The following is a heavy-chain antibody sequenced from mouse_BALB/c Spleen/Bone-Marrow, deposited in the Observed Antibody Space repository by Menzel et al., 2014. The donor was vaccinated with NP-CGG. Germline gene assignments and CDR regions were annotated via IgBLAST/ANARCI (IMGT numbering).Heavy chain of an antibody. J-gene: IGHJ2*01. CDR2: ISSGGSYT. CDR3: ARDGLDY. V-gene: IGHV5-6*01. CDR1: GFTFSSYG. Sequence: EVQLVESGGDLVKPGGSLKLSCAASGFTFSSYGMSWVRQTPDKRLEWVATISSGGSYTYYPDSVTGRFTISRDNAKNTLYLQMSSLKSEDTAMYYCARDGLDYWGQGTTLTVSS. D-gene: IGHD2-3*01.